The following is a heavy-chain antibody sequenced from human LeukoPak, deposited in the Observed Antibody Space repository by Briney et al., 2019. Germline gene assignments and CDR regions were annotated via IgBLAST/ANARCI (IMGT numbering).Heavy chain of an antibody. Sequence: GASVKVSCKASGYTFTSHGISWVRQAPGQGLEWMGWISAYNGNTNYAQKLQGRVTMTTDTSTSTAYMELRSLRSDDTAVYYCAVTNYYDSSGYYMMIDYWGQGTLVTVSS. J-gene: IGHJ4*02. D-gene: IGHD3-22*01. CDR2: ISAYNGNT. CDR1: GYTFTSHG. CDR3: AVTNYYDSSGYYMMIDY. V-gene: IGHV1-18*01.